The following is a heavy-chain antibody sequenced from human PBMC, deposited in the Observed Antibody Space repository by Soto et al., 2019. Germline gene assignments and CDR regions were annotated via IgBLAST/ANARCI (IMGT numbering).Heavy chain of an antibody. CDR2: IWYDGSNK. D-gene: IGHD6-13*01. CDR3: ARARIAAAGTKKYYYYGMDV. CDR1: GFTFSSYG. Sequence: GGSLRLSCAASGFTFSSYGMHWVRQAPGKGLEWVAVIWYDGSNKYYADSVKGRFTISRDNSKNTLYLQMNSLRAEDTAVYYCARARIAAAGTKKYYYYGMDVWGQGTTVTVS. V-gene: IGHV3-33*01. J-gene: IGHJ6*02.